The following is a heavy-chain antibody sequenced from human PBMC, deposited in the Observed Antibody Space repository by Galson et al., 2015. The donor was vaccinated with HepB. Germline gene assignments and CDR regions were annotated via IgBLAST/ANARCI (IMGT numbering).Heavy chain of an antibody. D-gene: IGHD2-21*01. V-gene: IGHV3-11*01. Sequence: SLRLSCAASGFTFSNYYMHWIRQAPGKGLEWVAYISTSGSAIYYADSVRGRFTISRDNAKNSLYLQMNSLGAEDTALYYCARDQSPYCGGDCSRPPGFDYWGQGTLVTVSS. CDR2: ISTSGSAI. CDR1: GFTFSNYY. J-gene: IGHJ4*02. CDR3: ARDQSPYCGGDCSRPPGFDY.